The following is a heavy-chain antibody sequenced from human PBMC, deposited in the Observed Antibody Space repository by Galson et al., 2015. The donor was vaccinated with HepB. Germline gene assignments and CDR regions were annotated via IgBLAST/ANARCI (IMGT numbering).Heavy chain of an antibody. CDR3: ARETGATGG. D-gene: IGHD1-26*01. CDR2: ISYDGSNK. J-gene: IGHJ4*02. CDR1: GFTFSSYA. V-gene: IGHV3-30*04. Sequence: SLRLSCAASGFTFSSYAMHRVRQAPGKGLEWVAVISYDGSNKYYADSVKGRFTISRDNSKNTLYLQMNSLRAEDTAVYYCARETGATGGWGQGTLVTVSS.